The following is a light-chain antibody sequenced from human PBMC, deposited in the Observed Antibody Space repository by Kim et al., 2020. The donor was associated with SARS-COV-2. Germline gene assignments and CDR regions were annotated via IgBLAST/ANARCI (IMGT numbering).Light chain of an antibody. CDR3: LQHNIYPWT. CDR1: QGIGNY. J-gene: IGKJ1*01. CDR2: AAS. V-gene: IGKV1-17*03. Sequence: ASVGDRVTITWRASQGIGNYLVWFQQKPGKIPKRLMYAASSLQSGVPSRFSGSGSGTEFTLTISSLQPEDFATYYCLQHNIYPWTFGQGTRVEIK.